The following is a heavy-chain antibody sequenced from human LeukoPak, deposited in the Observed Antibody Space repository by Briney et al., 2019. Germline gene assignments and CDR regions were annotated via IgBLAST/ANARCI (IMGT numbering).Heavy chain of an antibody. CDR2: VSGSGGST. CDR1: GFTFHNYA. D-gene: IGHD2-2*01. Sequence: PGGSLRLSCVASGFTFHNYAMTWVRPAPGKGLEWVSAVSGSGGSTYYADSVKGRFTISKDNSKHTLYLQMNSLRAEDTDVYYCAKFADIVVVPAAMAAFDIWGQGTMVTVSS. CDR3: AKFADIVVVPAAMAAFDI. V-gene: IGHV3-23*01. J-gene: IGHJ3*02.